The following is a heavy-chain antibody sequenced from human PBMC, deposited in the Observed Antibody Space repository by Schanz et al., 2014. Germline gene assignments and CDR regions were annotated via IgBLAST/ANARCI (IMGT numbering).Heavy chain of an antibody. D-gene: IGHD2-2*01. J-gene: IGHJ6*02. CDR2: IYSNGIS. CDR1: GGSINNYF. CDR3: VGKSLTSWKNSYYALDV. Sequence: QVHLQESGPGLVKPSETLSVTCTVSGGSINNYFWTWIRQPAGKGLEWIGRIYSNGISHYNPSLESRVTMSVDTSKNQFSLRLSSVTAADTAVYYCVGKSLTSWKNSYYALDVWGQGTTVTVS. V-gene: IGHV4-4*07.